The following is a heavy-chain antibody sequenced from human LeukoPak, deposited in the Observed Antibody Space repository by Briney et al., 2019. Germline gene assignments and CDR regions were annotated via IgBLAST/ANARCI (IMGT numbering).Heavy chain of an antibody. V-gene: IGHV4-59*08. J-gene: IGHJ4*02. D-gene: IGHD3-22*01. CDR2: IYYSGST. CDR1: GGSISSYY. Sequence: SETLSLTCTVSGGSISSYYWSWIRQPPGKGLEWIGYIYYSGSTNYNPSLKSRVTISVDTSKNQFSLKLSSVTAADTAVYCCAGQTDSSGYSYWGQGTLVTVSS. CDR3: AGQTDSSGYSY.